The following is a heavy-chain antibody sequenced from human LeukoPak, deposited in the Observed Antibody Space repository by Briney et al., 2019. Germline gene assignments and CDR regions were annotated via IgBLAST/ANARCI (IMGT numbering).Heavy chain of an antibody. V-gene: IGHV4-4*02. Sequence: KPSGTLSLTCAVSGDSISSNHWWSWVRQPPGKWLEWIGEVSHSGSTSYNPSLKSRVTLSVDKSKNQFSLTLTSLTAADTAVYYCTRGGTDALSYWGQGALVTVSS. D-gene: IGHD3-16*01. CDR2: VSHSGST. CDR1: GDSISSNHW. CDR3: TRGGTDALSY. J-gene: IGHJ4*02.